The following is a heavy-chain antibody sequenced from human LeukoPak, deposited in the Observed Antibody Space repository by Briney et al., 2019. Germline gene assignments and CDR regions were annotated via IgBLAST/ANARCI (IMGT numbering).Heavy chain of an antibody. D-gene: IGHD1-20*01. CDR2: ISYSGST. Sequence: SETLSLTCTVSGGSISSYYWSWIRQPPGKGLEWIGYISYSGSTNYNPSLKSRVTISVDTSKNQFSLKLSSVTAADTAVYYCARDVTGNDAFDIWGQGTMVTVSS. CDR3: ARDVTGNDAFDI. CDR1: GGSISSYY. J-gene: IGHJ3*02. V-gene: IGHV4-59*01.